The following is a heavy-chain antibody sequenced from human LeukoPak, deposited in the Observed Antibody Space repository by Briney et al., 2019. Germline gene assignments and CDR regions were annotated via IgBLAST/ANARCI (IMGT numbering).Heavy chain of an antibody. D-gene: IGHD2-2*01. J-gene: IGHJ4*02. CDR3: AASSSSKQPPFDY. V-gene: IGHV3-53*01. CDR1: GFTVSSNY. Sequence: GGSLRLSCAASGFTVSSNYMSWVRQAPGKGLEWVSVIYSGGSTYYADSVKGRFTISRDNSKNTLYLQMNSLRAEDTAVYYCAASSSSKQPPFDYWGQGTLVPVSS. CDR2: IYSGGST.